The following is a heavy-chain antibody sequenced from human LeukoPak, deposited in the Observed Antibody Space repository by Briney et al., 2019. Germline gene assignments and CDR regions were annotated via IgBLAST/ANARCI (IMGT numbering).Heavy chain of an antibody. CDR3: ARGTLGYSSGWQATKTFYYYMDV. CDR1: GFTFSSYD. V-gene: IGHV3-13*01. Sequence: GGSLRLSCAASGFTFSSYDMHWVRQATGKGLEWVSAIGTAGDTYYPGSVKGRFTISRENAKNSLYLQMNSLRAGDTAVYYCARGTLGYSSGWQATKTFYYYMDVWGKGTTVTVSS. D-gene: IGHD6-19*01. J-gene: IGHJ6*03. CDR2: IGTAGDT.